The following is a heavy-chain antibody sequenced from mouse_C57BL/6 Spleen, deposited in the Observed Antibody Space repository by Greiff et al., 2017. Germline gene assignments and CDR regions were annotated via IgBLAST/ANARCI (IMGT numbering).Heavy chain of an antibody. Sequence: QVQLQQPGAELVKPGASVKMSCKASGYTFTSYRITWVKQRPGQGLEWIGDIHPGSGSTNYNEKFKSKATLTVDTSSSTAYMQLSSLTSEDAAVYSCAIIYYDYAMDYWGQGTSVTVSA. CDR2: IHPGSGST. D-gene: IGHD2-4*01. CDR1: GYTFTSYR. V-gene: IGHV1-55*01. CDR3: AIIYYDYAMDY. J-gene: IGHJ4*01.